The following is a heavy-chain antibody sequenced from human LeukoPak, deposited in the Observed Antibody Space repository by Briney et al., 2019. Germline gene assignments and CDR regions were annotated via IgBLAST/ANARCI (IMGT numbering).Heavy chain of an antibody. Sequence: SETLSLTCIVSGGSISSSSYYWGWIRQPPGKGLEWIGSSYYSGSTYYNPSLKSRVTISVDTSKNQFSLKLSSVTAADTAVYYCASVPGQQLVLKQTNDAFDIWGQGTMVTVSS. J-gene: IGHJ3*02. D-gene: IGHD6-13*01. CDR3: ASVPGQQLVLKQTNDAFDI. CDR2: SYYSGST. CDR1: GGSISSSSYY. V-gene: IGHV4-39*01.